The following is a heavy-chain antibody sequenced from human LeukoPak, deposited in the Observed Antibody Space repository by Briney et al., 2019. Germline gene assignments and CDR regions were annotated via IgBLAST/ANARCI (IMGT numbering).Heavy chain of an antibody. CDR3: ARDAHTIFGVVGPLXXXDP. CDR2: IIPILGIA. J-gene: IGHJ5*02. V-gene: IGHV1-69*04. CDR1: GGTFSSYA. Sequence: ASVKVSCKASGGTFSSYAISWVRQAPGQGLEWMGRIIPILGIANYAQKFQGRVTITADKSTSTAYMELSSLRSEDTAVYYCARDAHTIFGVVGPLXXXDPWGQGTLVTVSS. D-gene: IGHD3-3*01.